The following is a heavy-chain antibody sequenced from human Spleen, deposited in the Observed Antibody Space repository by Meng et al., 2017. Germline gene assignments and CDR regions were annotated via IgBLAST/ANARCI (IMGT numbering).Heavy chain of an antibody. Sequence: SVKVSCKASGGTFSSYAISWVRQAPGQGLEWMGGIIPIFGTANYAQKFQGRVTITADKSTSTAYMELSSLRSEDTAVYYCARAHYYDSSTIPWFDTWGQGTLVTVSS. V-gene: IGHV1-69*06. CDR1: GGTFSSYA. D-gene: IGHD3-22*01. J-gene: IGHJ5*02. CDR3: ARAHYYDSSTIPWFDT. CDR2: IIPIFGTA.